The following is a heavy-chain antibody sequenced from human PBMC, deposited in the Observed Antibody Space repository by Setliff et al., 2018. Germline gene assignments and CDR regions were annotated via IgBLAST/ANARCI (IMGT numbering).Heavy chain of an antibody. CDR2: ISYDGSNK. CDR1: GFTFSSYA. D-gene: IGHD3-10*01. J-gene: IGHJ6*03. CDR3: ARNPPTMVRGVIYYYYYMDV. V-gene: IGHV3-30*04. Sequence: GGSLRLSCAASGFTFSSYAMHWVRQAPGKGLEWVAVISYDGSNKYYADSVKGRFTISRDNSKNTLYLQMNSLRAEDTAVYYCARNPPTMVRGVIYYYYYMDVWGKGTTVTVS.